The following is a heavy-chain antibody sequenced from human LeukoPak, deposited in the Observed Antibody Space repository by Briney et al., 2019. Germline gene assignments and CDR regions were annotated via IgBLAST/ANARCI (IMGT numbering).Heavy chain of an antibody. CDR2: IDYSGTT. V-gene: IGHV4-39*02. J-gene: IGHJ4*02. Sequence: PSETLSLTCTVSGGSISGSGYYWGWIRQPPGQGLEWLGTIDYSGTTYHNPSLKSRVTIFIDTSKNHFSLKLNSVTAADTAVYYCTRDSGSWTVDYWGQGTLVTVSS. CDR1: GGSISGSGYY. CDR3: TRDSGSWTVDY. D-gene: IGHD1-26*01.